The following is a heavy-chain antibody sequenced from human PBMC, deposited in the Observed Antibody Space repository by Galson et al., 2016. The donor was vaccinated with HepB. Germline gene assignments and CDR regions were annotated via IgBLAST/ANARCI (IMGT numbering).Heavy chain of an antibody. CDR1: GFTSTNYG. CDR3: ARDGLQPALDY. J-gene: IGHJ4*02. D-gene: IGHD3-16*01. Sequence: SLRLSCATSGFTSTNYGFHWVRQAPGKGLEWLAVIWYDGSYKFYADSVRGRLTLSRDNANNTVYLQMNSLRAEDTAVYYCARDGLQPALDYWGQGSLVTVSS. V-gene: IGHV3-33*01. CDR2: IWYDGSYK.